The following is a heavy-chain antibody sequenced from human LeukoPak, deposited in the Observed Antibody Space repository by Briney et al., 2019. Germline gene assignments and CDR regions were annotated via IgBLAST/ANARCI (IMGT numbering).Heavy chain of an antibody. CDR2: ISYDGSNK. CDR3: ARDSSKFAYYYGSSGYYLGTYFDY. CDR1: GFTFSSYA. J-gene: IGHJ4*02. D-gene: IGHD3-22*01. V-gene: IGHV3-30-3*01. Sequence: GGSLRLSCAASGFTFSSYAMHWVRQAPGKGLEWVAVISYDGSNKYYADSVKGRFTISRDNSKNTLYLQMNSLRAEDTAVYYCARDSSKFAYYYGSSGYYLGTYFDYWGQGTLVTVSS.